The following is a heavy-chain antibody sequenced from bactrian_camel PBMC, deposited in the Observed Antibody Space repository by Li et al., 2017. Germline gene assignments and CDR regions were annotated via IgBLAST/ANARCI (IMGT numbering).Heavy chain of an antibody. V-gene: IGHV3S6*01. D-gene: IGHD6*01. CDR2: INFAGTTT. CDR1: RYTGTSDC. Sequence: VQLVESGGGSVQAGGSLRLSCDYSRYTGTSDCMTWFRQAPGQEREGVAGINFAGTTTYYRDSVKGRFTISKDNNENILYLQMNDLKPEDTGMYYCAAEGYDGSCRVGGQFDYWGQGTQVTVS. CDR3: AAEGYDGSCRVGGQFDY. J-gene: IGHJ4*01.